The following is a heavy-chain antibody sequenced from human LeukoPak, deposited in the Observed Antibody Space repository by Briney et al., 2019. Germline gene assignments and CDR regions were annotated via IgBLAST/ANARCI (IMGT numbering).Heavy chain of an antibody. D-gene: IGHD6-19*01. J-gene: IGHJ4*02. V-gene: IGHV3-30-3*01. CDR2: ISFDENSK. CDR3: VMEAYSSGHLSDY. Sequence: HSGGSLRLSCAASGFTFSAYPMHWVRQAPGKGLEWVTIISFDENSKYYADSVKGRFTISRDNSKNTLYLQMNSLGAEDTAVYYCVMEAYSSGHLSDYWGQGTLVSVSS. CDR1: GFTFSAYP.